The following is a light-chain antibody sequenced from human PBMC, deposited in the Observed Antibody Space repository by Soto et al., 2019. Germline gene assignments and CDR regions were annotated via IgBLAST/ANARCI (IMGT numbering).Light chain of an antibody. CDR2: EVS. J-gene: IGLJ1*01. V-gene: IGLV2-14*01. CDR3: SSFTSSSTLYV. Sequence: QSALTQPASVSGSPGQSITISCTGTSSDVGAYRYVSWHQHHPGKGPKLMIYEVSNRPSGVSNRFSGSKSGNTASLTTSGLQAEDEADYYCSSFTSSSTLYVFGTGTKVTVL. CDR1: SSDVGAYRY.